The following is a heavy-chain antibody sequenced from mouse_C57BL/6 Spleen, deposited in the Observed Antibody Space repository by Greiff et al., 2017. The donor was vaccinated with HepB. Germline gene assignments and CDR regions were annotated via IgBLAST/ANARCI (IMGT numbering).Heavy chain of an antibody. J-gene: IGHJ3*01. CDR3: SYGSSSWFAY. D-gene: IGHD1-1*01. Sequence: DVKLVESGGGLVKPGGSLKLSCAASGFTFSDYGMHWVRQAPEKGLEWVAYISSGSSTIYYADTVKGRFTISRDNAKNTLFLQMTSLRSEDTAMYYCSYGSSSWFAYWGQGTLVTVSA. CDR1: GFTFSDYG. CDR2: ISSGSSTI. V-gene: IGHV5-17*01.